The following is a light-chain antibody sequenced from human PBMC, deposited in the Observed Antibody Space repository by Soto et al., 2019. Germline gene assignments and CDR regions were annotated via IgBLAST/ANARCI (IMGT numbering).Light chain of an antibody. V-gene: IGLV2-14*03. CDR1: SSDVGGYNY. CDR2: DDS. J-gene: IGLJ1*01. CDR3: SSYTTSNTRQIV. Sequence: QSALTQPASVSGSPGQSITISCTGTSSDVGGYNYVSWYQHHPGKAPKPMIYDDSNRPSGVSNRFSGSKSGNTASLTISGLQPEDEADYYCSSYTTSNTRQIVFGTGTKLTVL.